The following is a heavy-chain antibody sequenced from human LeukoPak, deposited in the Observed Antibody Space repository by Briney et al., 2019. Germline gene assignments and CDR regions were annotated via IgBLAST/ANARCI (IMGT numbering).Heavy chain of an antibody. D-gene: IGHD4-17*01. CDR3: ARANPTTPIYYFDF. J-gene: IGHJ4*02. CDR2: ISSSADRI. Sequence: GGSLRLSCVGFGFTFRSHGMNWVRQAPGKGLEWISYISSSADRIYYADSVRGRLAISRDNDRNSLFLEMNTLRAEDTAVYCCARANPTTPIYYFDFWGRGTLVTVSS. CDR1: GFTFRSHG. V-gene: IGHV3-48*01.